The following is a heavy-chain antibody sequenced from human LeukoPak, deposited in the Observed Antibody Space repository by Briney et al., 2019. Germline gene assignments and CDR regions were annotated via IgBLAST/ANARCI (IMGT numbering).Heavy chain of an antibody. CDR2: IYHSGST. Sequence: SETLSLTCTVSGGSISSSSYYWGWIRQPPGKGLEWIGEIYHSGSTNYNPSLKSRVTISVDKSKNQFSLKLSSVTAADTAVYYCARAYYYDSSGYYYWGQGTLVTVSS. CDR3: ARAYYYDSSGYYY. CDR1: GGSISSSSYY. D-gene: IGHD3-22*01. J-gene: IGHJ4*02. V-gene: IGHV4-39*07.